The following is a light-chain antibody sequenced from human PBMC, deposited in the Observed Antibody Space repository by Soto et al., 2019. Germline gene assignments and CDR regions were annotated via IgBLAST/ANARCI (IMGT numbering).Light chain of an antibody. CDR1: QSVGETF. Sequence: EIVLTQSPGTLSLSPGERATLSCRASQSVGETFLAWYQQRPGQAPRLLIFGASRRATGIPERFSGRGSGTDFTLTISXLXPEDXAXXYXQVFGRSPPYTFGQGTKLEIK. J-gene: IGKJ2*01. CDR3: QVFGRSPPYT. CDR2: GAS. V-gene: IGKV3-20*01.